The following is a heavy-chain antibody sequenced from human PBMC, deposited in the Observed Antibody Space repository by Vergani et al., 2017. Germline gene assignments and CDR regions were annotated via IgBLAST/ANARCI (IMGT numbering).Heavy chain of an antibody. J-gene: IGHJ4*02. CDR2: IYHSGST. CDR3: ARVSIAAAGIVDY. V-gene: IGHV4-39*07. Sequence: QLQLQESGQGLVKPSETLSLTCTVSGGSISSSSSYWGWIRQPPGKGLGWIGRIYHSGSTYYNPSLKSRVTISVDRSKNQFSLKLSSVTAADTAVYYCARVSIAAAGIVDYWGQGTLVTVSS. D-gene: IGHD6-13*01. CDR1: GGSISSSSSY.